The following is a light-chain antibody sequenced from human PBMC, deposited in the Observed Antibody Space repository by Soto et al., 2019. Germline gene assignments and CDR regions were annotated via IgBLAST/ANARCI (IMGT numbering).Light chain of an antibody. J-gene: IGKJ1*01. CDR3: QQYGTSPRT. CDR2: GVS. V-gene: IGKV3-20*01. Sequence: EIVLTQSPGTLSLSPGERATLSCRASQSVRSSYLAWYQQKLGQAPRLLIYGVSNSASGIPDRFSGSGSGTDFTLNISRLESEDFAVYYCQQYGTSPRTFGQGTKVEIK. CDR1: QSVRSSY.